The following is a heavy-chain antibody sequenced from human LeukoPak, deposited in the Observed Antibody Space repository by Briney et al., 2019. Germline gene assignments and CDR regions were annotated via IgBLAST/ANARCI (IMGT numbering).Heavy chain of an antibody. V-gene: IGHV1-24*01. J-gene: IGHJ4*02. CDR3: ATGGIYSLLDY. CDR1: GHTLTDLS. Sequence: GPVKVSCKVSGHTLTDLSTHWVRQAPGGGLEWMGGLDPENGETIYAKKFQGRVTMTEDTSTDTAYMELSSLRSEDTAVYYCATGGIYSLLDYWGQGTLVTVSS. CDR2: LDPENGET. D-gene: IGHD1-26*01.